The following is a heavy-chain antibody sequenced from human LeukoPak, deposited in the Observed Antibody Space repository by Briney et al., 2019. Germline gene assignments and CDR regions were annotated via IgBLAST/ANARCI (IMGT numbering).Heavy chain of an antibody. J-gene: IGHJ4*02. Sequence: PGGSLRLSCAASGFTFSTYWMSWVRQAPGKGLEWVANIKEDGSEINYADSVRGRFTISRDNAKNSLYLQMNSLRAGDTAVYYCAKGYTCGYWGQGTLVIVSS. V-gene: IGHV3-7*04. D-gene: IGHD5-18*01. CDR2: IKEDGSEI. CDR3: AKGYTCGY. CDR1: GFTFSTYW.